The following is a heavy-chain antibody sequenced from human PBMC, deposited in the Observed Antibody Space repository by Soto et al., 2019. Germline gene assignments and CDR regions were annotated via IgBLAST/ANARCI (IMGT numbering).Heavy chain of an antibody. V-gene: IGHV4-59*01. Sequence: ETLSLTCPVSGGSISSYYWSWIRQPPGKGLEWIGYIYYSGSTNYNPSLKSRVTISVDTSKNQFSLKLSSVTAADTAVYYCARDKYYFDYWGQGTLVTVSS. J-gene: IGHJ4*02. CDR2: IYYSGST. CDR1: GGSISSYY. CDR3: ARDKYYFDY.